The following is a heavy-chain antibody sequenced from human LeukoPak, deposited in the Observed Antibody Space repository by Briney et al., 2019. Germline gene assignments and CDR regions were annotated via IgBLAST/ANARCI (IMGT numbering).Heavy chain of an antibody. Sequence: SETLSLTCTVSGGSISSHYWSWIRQPPGKGLEWIGYIYYSGSTNYNPSLKSRVTISVDTSKNQFSLKLSSVTAADTAVYYCARVVGYYYDSCGYYFNWFDPWGQGTLVTVSS. CDR2: IYYSGST. CDR1: GGSISSHY. J-gene: IGHJ5*02. V-gene: IGHV4-59*11. D-gene: IGHD3-22*01. CDR3: ARVVGYYYDSCGYYFNWFDP.